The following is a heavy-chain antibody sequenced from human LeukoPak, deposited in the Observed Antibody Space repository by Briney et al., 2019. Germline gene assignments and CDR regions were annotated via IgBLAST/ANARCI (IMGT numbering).Heavy chain of an antibody. J-gene: IGHJ4*02. V-gene: IGHV3-30*04. Sequence: PGGSLRLSCAASGFTFNSYSVHWVRQAPGKGLEWVAVISYDGSNKYYADSVKGRFTISRDNSKNTLYLQMNSLKTEDTAVYFCARVSSFGDYRYTIEYWGQGTLVTVSS. CDR2: ISYDGSNK. CDR3: ARVSSFGDYRYTIEY. D-gene: IGHD4-17*01. CDR1: GFTFNSYS.